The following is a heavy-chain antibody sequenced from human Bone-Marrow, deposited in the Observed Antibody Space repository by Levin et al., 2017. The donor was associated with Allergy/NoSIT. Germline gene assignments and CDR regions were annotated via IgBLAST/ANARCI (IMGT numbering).Heavy chain of an antibody. Sequence: GESLKISCAASGFTFSSYSMNWVRQAPGKGLEWVSSISSSSSYIYYADSVKGRFTISRDNAKNSLYLQMNSLRAEDTAVYYCARDLRWFGDWRMDYYYYGMDVWGQGTTVTVSS. D-gene: IGHD3-10*01. J-gene: IGHJ6*02. CDR1: GFTFSSYS. V-gene: IGHV3-21*01. CDR3: ARDLRWFGDWRMDYYYYGMDV. CDR2: ISSSSSYI.